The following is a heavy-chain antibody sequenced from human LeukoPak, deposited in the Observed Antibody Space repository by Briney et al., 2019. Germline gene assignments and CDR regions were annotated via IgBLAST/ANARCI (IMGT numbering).Heavy chain of an antibody. CDR3: ARVRSSSSRYYYMDV. D-gene: IGHD6-6*01. J-gene: IGHJ6*03. Sequence: PGGSLRLSCAASGFTFSSYSMNWVRQAPGKGLEWVSSISSSSSYIYYADSVKGRFTISRDNAKNSLYLQMNSLRAEDTAVYYCARVRSSSSRYYYMDVWGKGTTVTVSS. CDR1: GFTFSSYS. V-gene: IGHV3-21*01. CDR2: ISSSSSYI.